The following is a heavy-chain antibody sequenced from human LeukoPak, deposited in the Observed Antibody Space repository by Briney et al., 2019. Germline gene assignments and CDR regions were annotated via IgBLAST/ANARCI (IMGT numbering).Heavy chain of an antibody. V-gene: IGHV3-33*01. CDR2: IWYDGSIK. CDR3: ASSEDSSYRPWY. J-gene: IGHJ4*02. D-gene: IGHD2-15*01. Sequence: GRSLRLSCAASGFTFTNYGMHWVRQAPGTGLEWVALIWYDGSIKYYADSLKGRFTISRDNSKNTLYLQMNSLRAEDTAVYYGASSEDSSYRPWYWGEGTLVSVSS. CDR1: GFTFTNYG.